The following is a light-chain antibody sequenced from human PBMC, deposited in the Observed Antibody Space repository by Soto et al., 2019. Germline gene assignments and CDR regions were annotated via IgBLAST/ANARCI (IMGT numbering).Light chain of an antibody. CDR2: ANS. Sequence: QSVLTQPPSVSGAPGQRVTISCAGSSSSIGAGYDVHWYQQLPGAAPKLLIYANSNRPSGVPDRFSGSKSGTSASLAITGLQAEDEADYYCQSYDSSLYGYGFGSGTKVTVL. CDR1: SSSIGAGYD. J-gene: IGLJ1*01. CDR3: QSYDSSLYGYG. V-gene: IGLV1-40*01.